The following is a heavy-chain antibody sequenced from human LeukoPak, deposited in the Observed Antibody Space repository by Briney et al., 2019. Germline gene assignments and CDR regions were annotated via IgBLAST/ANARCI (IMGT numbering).Heavy chain of an antibody. Sequence: PSETLSLTCTVSGGSVSGDPYYWSWIRQPPGKGPEWIGHISYSGSVNSNPSLRSRVTASIDTSKNQFSLKLSSVTDADTAVYYCARVVGSGYLNWGQGTLVTVSS. CDR1: GGSVSGDPYY. V-gene: IGHV4-61*01. J-gene: IGHJ4*02. D-gene: IGHD5-12*01. CDR2: ISYSGSV. CDR3: ARVVGSGYLN.